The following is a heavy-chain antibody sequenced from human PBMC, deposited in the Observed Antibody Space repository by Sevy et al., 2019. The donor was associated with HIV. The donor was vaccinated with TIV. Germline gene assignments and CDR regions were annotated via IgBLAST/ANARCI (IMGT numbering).Heavy chain of an antibody. V-gene: IGHV4-59*01. J-gene: IGHJ5*02. CDR3: ASSGSYYDWFDP. CDR1: GGSISSYY. D-gene: IGHD1-26*01. CDR2: IYYSGST. Sequence: SETLSLTCTVSGGSISSYYWSWIRQPPGKGLEGIGYIYYSGSTNYNPSLKSRVTISVDTSKNQFSLKLSSVTAADTAVYYCASSGSYYDWFDPWGQGTLVTVSS.